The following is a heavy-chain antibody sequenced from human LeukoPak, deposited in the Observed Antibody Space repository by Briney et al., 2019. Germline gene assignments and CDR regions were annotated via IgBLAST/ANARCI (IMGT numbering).Heavy chain of an antibody. J-gene: IGHJ3*02. V-gene: IGHV1-46*01. CDR1: GYTFTSYY. CDR3: ATSERAPRGAFDI. CDR2: INPSGGST. D-gene: IGHD5-24*01. Sequence: ASVKVSCKASGYTFTSYYMHWVRQAPGQGLEWMGIINPSGGSTSYAQKFQDRVTITRDRSMSTAYMELSSLRSEDTAMYYCATSERAPRGAFDIWGQGTMVTVSS.